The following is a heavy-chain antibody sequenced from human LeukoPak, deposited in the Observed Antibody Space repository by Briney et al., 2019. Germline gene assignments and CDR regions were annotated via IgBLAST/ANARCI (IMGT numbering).Heavy chain of an antibody. J-gene: IGHJ4*02. V-gene: IGHV1-2*02. D-gene: IGHD1-26*01. Sequence: ASVKVSCKASGYTFTGYYMHWVRQAPGQGLEWMGWINPNSGGTNYAQKFQGRVTMTRDTSTSTVYMELSSLRSEDTAVYYCARDPLSGSLFDYWGQGTLVTVSS. CDR3: ARDPLSGSLFDY. CDR1: GYTFTGYY. CDR2: INPNSGGT.